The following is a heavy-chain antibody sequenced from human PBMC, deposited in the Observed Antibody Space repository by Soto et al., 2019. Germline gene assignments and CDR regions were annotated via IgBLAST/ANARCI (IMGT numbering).Heavy chain of an antibody. D-gene: IGHD3-10*01. CDR3: ARVSSDWFEP. CDR2: IYYSGNT. Sequence: QVQLQESGPGLVEPSQTLALTCTVSGDPLNTGGYYWSWIRHLPGKGLEWLGYIYYSGNTYYNPSLKGRVNISGDMSKKQFSLRLSSVTAADTAVYHCARVSSDWFEPWGPGIQVTVSS. J-gene: IGHJ5*02. CDR1: GDPLNTGGYY. V-gene: IGHV4-31*03.